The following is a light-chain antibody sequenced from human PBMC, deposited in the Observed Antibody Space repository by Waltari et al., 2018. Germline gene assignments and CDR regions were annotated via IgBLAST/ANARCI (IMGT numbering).Light chain of an antibody. CDR1: HSVFYRSDNKNY. V-gene: IGKV4-1*01. CDR3: QQYYSAPFN. J-gene: IGKJ2*01. CDR2: RAS. Sequence: DIVMTQSPDSLAVSLGERATINCKSSHSVFYRSDNKNYFAWYHQKPGPPPQLLLYRASTRESRVPGRFRGRGFEKDFPLTISSLEAEDVAVYYCQQYYSAPFNFGQGTKLEIK.